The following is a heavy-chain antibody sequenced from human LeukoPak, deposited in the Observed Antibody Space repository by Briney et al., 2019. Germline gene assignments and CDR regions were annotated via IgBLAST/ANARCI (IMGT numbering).Heavy chain of an antibody. V-gene: IGHV4-4*07. CDR1: GGSIVSHY. CDR2: FYASGTT. CDR3: ARAWSGYYMDY. J-gene: IGHJ4*02. Sequence: SETLSLICTVSGGSIVSHYWNWIRQPAGRGLEWIGRFYASGTTNTSPSLKSRVTISVDTSKNQFSLKLSSVTAADTAVYYCARAWSGYYMDYWGQGTLVTVSS. D-gene: IGHD3-3*01.